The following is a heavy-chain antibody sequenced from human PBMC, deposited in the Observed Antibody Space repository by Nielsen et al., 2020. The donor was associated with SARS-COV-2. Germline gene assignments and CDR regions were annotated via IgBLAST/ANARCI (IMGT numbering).Heavy chain of an antibody. Sequence: VRQAPGKGLEWVGRIKSKTDGGTTDYAAPVKGRFTISRNDSKNTLYLQMNSLKTEDTAVYYCTTLYSGSYYRDYWGQGTLVTVSS. CDR2: IKSKTDGGTT. V-gene: IGHV3-15*01. J-gene: IGHJ4*02. CDR3: TTLYSGSYYRDY. D-gene: IGHD1-26*01.